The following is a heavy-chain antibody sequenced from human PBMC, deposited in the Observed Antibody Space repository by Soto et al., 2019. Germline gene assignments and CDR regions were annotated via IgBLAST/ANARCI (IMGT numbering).Heavy chain of an antibody. CDR2: ISAYNGNT. J-gene: IGHJ5*02. Sequence: ASVKVSCKASGYTFTSYGISWGRQAPGQGLEWMGWISAYNGNTNYAQKLQGRVTMTTDTSTSTAYMELRSLRSDDTAVYYCAIYSRWFGELIWFDPWGQGTLVTVFS. CDR1: GYTFTSYG. D-gene: IGHD3-10*01. CDR3: AIYSRWFGELIWFDP. V-gene: IGHV1-18*01.